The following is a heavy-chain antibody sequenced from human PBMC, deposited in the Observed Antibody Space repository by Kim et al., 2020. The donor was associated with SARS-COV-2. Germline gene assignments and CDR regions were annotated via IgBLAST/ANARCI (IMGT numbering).Heavy chain of an antibody. J-gene: IGHJ4*02. D-gene: IGHD6-19*01. CDR3: ARNVAVAGSVDY. Sequence: DYADSVKGRFTISRDNAKNSLFLQMNSLRAEDTALYYCARNVAVAGSVDYWGQGTLVTVSS. V-gene: IGHV3-9*01.